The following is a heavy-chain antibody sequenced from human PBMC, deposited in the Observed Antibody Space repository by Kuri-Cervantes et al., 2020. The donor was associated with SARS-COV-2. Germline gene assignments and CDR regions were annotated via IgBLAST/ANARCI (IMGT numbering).Heavy chain of an antibody. V-gene: IGHV4-34*09. CDR1: GGSFSSYY. CDR3: ARAVERVSGLLDHFGS. D-gene: IGHD6-19*01. J-gene: IGHJ4*02. CDR2: INHSGST. Sequence: LRLSCAVYGGSFSSYYWSWIRQPPGKGLEWIGEINHSGSTNYNTSLKSRVTISIDTSKNQFSLNLRSVTPADTAVYYFARAVERVSGLLDHFGSWGQGTLVTVSS.